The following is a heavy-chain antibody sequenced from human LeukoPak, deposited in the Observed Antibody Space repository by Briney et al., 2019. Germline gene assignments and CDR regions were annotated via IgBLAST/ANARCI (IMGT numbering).Heavy chain of an antibody. CDR2: INGDSSAI. CDR1: GFTFNSRP. CDR3: ARNRGGGSGYSDY. J-gene: IGHJ4*02. V-gene: IGHV3-48*04. Sequence: GGSLRLSCAASGFTFNSRPMNWVRQAPGKGLEWVSYINGDSSAIYHADSVKGRFTMSRDNAKNSLYLQMNSLRAEDTAMYYCARNRGGGSGYSDYWGQGTLVTVSS. D-gene: IGHD3-22*01.